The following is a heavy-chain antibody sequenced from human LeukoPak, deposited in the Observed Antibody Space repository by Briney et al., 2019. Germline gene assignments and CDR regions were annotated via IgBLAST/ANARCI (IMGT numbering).Heavy chain of an antibody. Sequence: ASVKVSCKASGYTFTSYYMHWVRQAPGQGLEWMGIINPSGGSSSYAQEFQGRVTMTRDTSTSTVYMELSSLRSEDTAVYYCARDARFYYDRSGYYYPLWFDPWGQGTLVTVFS. V-gene: IGHV1-46*01. CDR1: GYTFTSYY. CDR3: ARDARFYYDRSGYYYPLWFDP. J-gene: IGHJ5*02. CDR2: INPSGGSS. D-gene: IGHD3-22*01.